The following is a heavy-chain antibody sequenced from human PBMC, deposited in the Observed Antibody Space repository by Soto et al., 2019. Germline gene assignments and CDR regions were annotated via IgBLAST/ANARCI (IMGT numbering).Heavy chain of an antibody. CDR3: ARIGGYGVDIVATPVRYYGMDV. Sequence: GASVKVSCKASGGTFSSYAISWVRQAPGQGLEWMGGIIPIFGTANYAQKFQGRVTITADESTSTAYMELSSLRSEDTAVYYCARIGGYGVDIVATPVRYYGMDVWGQGTTVTVSS. CDR1: GGTFSSYA. V-gene: IGHV1-69*13. J-gene: IGHJ6*02. CDR2: IIPIFGTA. D-gene: IGHD5-12*01.